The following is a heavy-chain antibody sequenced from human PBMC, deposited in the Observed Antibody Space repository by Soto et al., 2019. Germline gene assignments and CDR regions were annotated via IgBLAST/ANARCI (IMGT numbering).Heavy chain of an antibody. V-gene: IGHV1-18*01. CDR2: IRPHNGDT. CDR3: AEERSGGYDF. J-gene: IGHJ4*02. D-gene: IGHD6-19*01. CDR1: GYTFTTIR. Sequence: QVQLVQSVAEVGKPGASVKVSCKASGYTFTTIRLSWVRQAPGQGLEWMGGIRPHNGDTQYAQKFRGRVLMTADTSTTTAYMEVRSLRPVDTAVFYCAEERSGGYDFWGQGTLVTVSS.